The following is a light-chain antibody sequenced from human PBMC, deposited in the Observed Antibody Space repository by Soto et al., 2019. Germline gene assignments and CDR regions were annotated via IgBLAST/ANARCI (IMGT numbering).Light chain of an antibody. CDR1: SSDVGGYSY. J-gene: IGLJ2*01. V-gene: IGLV2-8*01. CDR2: EVS. Sequence: QSALTQPPSASGSPGQSVTISCTGASSDVGGYSYVSWYQQHPGKAPKLMIYEVSKRPSGVPDRFSGSKSGNTASLTVSGLQAEDEADYYCSSYGGSNNLVFSGGTQLTVL. CDR3: SSYGGSNNLV.